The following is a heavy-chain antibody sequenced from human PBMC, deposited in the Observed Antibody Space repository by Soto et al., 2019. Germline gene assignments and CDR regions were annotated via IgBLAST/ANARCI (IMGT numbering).Heavy chain of an antibody. V-gene: IGHV3-74*01. CDR2: ISIDGSIT. Sequence: GGSLRLSCAASGFTFSSYWMHWVRQAPGKGLVWVSGISIDGSITNYADSVKGRFTISRDNAKNTLYLQMNSLRAEDTAVYYCAKDPCSGGSCYSDYWGQGTLVTVSS. J-gene: IGHJ4*02. D-gene: IGHD2-15*01. CDR3: AKDPCSGGSCYSDY. CDR1: GFTFSSYW.